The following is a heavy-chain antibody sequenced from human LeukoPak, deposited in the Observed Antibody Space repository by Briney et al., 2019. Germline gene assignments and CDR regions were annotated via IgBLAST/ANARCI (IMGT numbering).Heavy chain of an antibody. Sequence: GGSLRLFCAASGFTVSSDYMSWVREAPGKGLEWVSIIYSGGSTYYADSVKGRVTVSRDNSKNTLYLQMNSLRAEDTAVYYCARGYGSMVRGVMDYWGQGTLVTVSS. CDR1: GFTVSSDY. CDR3: ARGYGSMVRGVMDY. J-gene: IGHJ4*02. D-gene: IGHD3-10*01. CDR2: IYSGGST. V-gene: IGHV3-53*01.